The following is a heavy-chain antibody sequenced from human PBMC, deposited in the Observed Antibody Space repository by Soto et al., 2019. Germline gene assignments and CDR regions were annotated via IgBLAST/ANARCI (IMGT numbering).Heavy chain of an antibody. CDR2: IGRDGINT. D-gene: IGHD2-21*01. V-gene: IGHV3-43*01. Sequence: GGSLRLSCDASGFIFDDFSMHWVRQAPGKGLEWVSLIGRDGINTYYADSVKGRFTISRDNSKNSLYLQMNSLTTEDTALYYCAKAGVEASGVVYDYWGQGTLVTVSS. CDR3: AKAGVEASGVVYDY. J-gene: IGHJ4*01. CDR1: GFIFDDFS.